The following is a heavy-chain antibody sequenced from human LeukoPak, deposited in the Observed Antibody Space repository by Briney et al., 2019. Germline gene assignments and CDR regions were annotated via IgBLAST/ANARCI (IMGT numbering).Heavy chain of an antibody. CDR3: ARVRRLEWLFYYSDY. D-gene: IGHD3-3*01. CDR2: INPNSGGT. CDR1: GYTFTSYY. J-gene: IGHJ4*02. Sequence: ASVKVSCKASGYTFTSYYMHWVRQAPGQGLEWMGWINPNSGGTNYAQKFQGRVTMTRDTSISTAYMELSRLRSDDTAVYYCARVRRLEWLFYYSDYWGQGTLVTVSS. V-gene: IGHV1-2*02.